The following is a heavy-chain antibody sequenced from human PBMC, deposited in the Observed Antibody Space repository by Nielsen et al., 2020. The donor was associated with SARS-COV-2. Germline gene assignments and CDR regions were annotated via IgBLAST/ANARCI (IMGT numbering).Heavy chain of an antibody. CDR2: IKHDGSEK. D-gene: IGHD3-3*01. Sequence: EGSLRLSCVGSGFTFSSYGMTWFRQAPGKGLEWVANIKHDGSEKYYVDSVKGRFTISRDNAKSSLSLQMNSLTAEDTAVYYCARVAFWSGYDYWGQGALVTVSS. CDR1: GFTFSSYG. J-gene: IGHJ4*02. V-gene: IGHV3-7*01. CDR3: ARVAFWSGYDY.